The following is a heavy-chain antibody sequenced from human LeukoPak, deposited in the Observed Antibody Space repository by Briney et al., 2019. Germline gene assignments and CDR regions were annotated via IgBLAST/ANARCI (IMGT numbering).Heavy chain of an antibody. J-gene: IGHJ4*02. D-gene: IGHD1-26*01. CDR1: GYSISSGYY. Sequence: SETLSLTCAVSGYSISSGYYWGWIRQPPGKGLEWIGNIYHSGSTYYNPSLQSRVTISVDTSKNQFSLKLSSVTAADTAVYYCARVGGSYEPLDYWGQGALVTVSS. CDR2: IYHSGST. V-gene: IGHV4-38-2*01. CDR3: ARVGGSYEPLDY.